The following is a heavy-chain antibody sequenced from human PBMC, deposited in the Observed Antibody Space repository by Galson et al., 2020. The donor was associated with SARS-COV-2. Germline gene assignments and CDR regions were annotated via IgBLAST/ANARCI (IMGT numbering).Heavy chain of an antibody. CDR3: AREASWAMFAMDV. CDR2: ISSSSDYI. J-gene: IGHJ6*02. CDR1: GFTFSIYS. V-gene: IGHV3-21*06. Sequence: GGSLSLSCEVSGFTFSIYSMTWVRQPPGKGLEWVSYISSSSDYIYHAESLKGRFTISRDNAKNTLYLQMNSLRADDTAVYVCAREASWAMFAMDVWGQGTTVTVSS. D-gene: IGHD3-10*02.